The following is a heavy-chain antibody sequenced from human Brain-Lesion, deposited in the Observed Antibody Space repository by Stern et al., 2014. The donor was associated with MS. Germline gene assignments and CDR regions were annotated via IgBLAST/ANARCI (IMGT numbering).Heavy chain of an antibody. Sequence: QVQLQQWGAGLLKPSETLSLTCAVSGGSFIGYSWTWIRQPPGKGLEWIGEIADGSTTNYNPSLLGRVTISADSSTKQIFLKLRSVTAADTAVYYCARRSTVISLYRWFDPWGQGTQVTVFS. V-gene: IGHV4-34*01. CDR1: GGSFIGYS. J-gene: IGHJ5*02. CDR3: ARRSTVISLYRWFDP. D-gene: IGHD4-23*01. CDR2: IADGSTT.